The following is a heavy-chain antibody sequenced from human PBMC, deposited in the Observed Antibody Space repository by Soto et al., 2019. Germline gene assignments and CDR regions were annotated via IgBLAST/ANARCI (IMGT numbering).Heavy chain of an antibody. CDR1: GFGFSSFG. CDR2: ISYDGSDK. V-gene: IGHV3-30*18. D-gene: IGHD1-26*01. Sequence: GGSLRLSCAACGFGFSSFGMHWVRQAPGKGLEWVAVISYDGSDKYYADSVKGRFTISRDNSKNTLYLQVNSLRAEDTAVYYCAKDLRGSYYPSDYYFDYWGQGALVTVSS. J-gene: IGHJ4*02. CDR3: AKDLRGSYYPSDYYFDY.